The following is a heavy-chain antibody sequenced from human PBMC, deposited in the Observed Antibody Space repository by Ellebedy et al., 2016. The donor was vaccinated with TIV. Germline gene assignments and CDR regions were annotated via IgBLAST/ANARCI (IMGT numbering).Heavy chain of an antibody. CDR3: ARDTRFIDHQHNWFDP. J-gene: IGHJ5*02. V-gene: IGHV3-11*01. CDR1: GFTFSDYY. CDR2: ISSSGSSV. Sequence: LSLTCAASGFTFSDYYMIWIRQAPGKGLEWVSYISSSGSSVYYADSVKGRFTISRDNAKNSLYLQINTLRAEDTAVYYCARDTRFIDHQHNWFDPWGQGTLVTVSS. D-gene: IGHD2-2*01.